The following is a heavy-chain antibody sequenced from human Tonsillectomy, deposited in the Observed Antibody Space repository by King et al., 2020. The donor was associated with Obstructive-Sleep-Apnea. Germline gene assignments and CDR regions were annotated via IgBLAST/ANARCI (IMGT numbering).Heavy chain of an antibody. CDR1: GGAISNGGYY. Sequence: VQLQESGPGLVKPSQTLSLTCTVSGGAISNGGYYLNWIRQHPGKGLEWIGYIYYSGSTYYNPSLKSRVTISGDTSKNQFSLRLSSVTAADTAVYYCARAPYSGSYYLAFDIWGQGTMVTVSS. CDR3: ARAPYSGSYYLAFDI. CDR2: IYYSGST. D-gene: IGHD1-26*01. J-gene: IGHJ3*02. V-gene: IGHV4-31*03.